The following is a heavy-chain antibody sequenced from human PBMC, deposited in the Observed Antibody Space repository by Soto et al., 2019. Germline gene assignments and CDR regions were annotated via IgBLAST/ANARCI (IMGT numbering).Heavy chain of an antibody. J-gene: IGHJ4*02. D-gene: IGHD1-1*01. Sequence: QVQLVQSGAEVKNPGASVKVSCKASGYTFTNYYMHWMRQAPGQGLEWMGIVNLSGGSPTYAQKFQGRVTMTRDMSTSTVYMELSSLRYEDTAVYYCARDHWNRPPRFAYWGQGTPVTVSS. CDR3: ARDHWNRPPRFAY. V-gene: IGHV1-46*01. CDR2: VNLSGGSP. CDR1: GYTFTNYY.